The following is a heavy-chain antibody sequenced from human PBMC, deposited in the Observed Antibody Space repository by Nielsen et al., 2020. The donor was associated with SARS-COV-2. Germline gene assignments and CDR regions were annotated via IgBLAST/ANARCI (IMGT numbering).Heavy chain of an antibody. J-gene: IGHJ4*02. V-gene: IGHV3-7*03. CDR2: IKQDGSEK. Sequence: GESLKISCAASGFTFSSYWMNWVRQAPGKGLEWVANIKQDGSEKYYGDSVKGRFTISRDNAKNSLYLQMNSLRAEDTALYYCAKAAGDFWSGGDYWGQGTLVTVSS. CDR1: GFTFSSYW. D-gene: IGHD3-3*01. CDR3: AKAAGDFWSGGDY.